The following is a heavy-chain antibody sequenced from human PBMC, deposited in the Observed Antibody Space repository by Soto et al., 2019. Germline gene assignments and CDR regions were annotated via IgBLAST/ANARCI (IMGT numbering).Heavy chain of an antibody. CDR1: GFTFSSYW. D-gene: IGHD6-13*01. CDR2: IKQDGSEK. J-gene: IGHJ6*02. Sequence: ESGGGLVQPGGSLRLSCAASGFTFSSYWMSWVRQAPVKGLEWVGNIKQDGSEKNYVDFVKGRFTISRDNAKNSLYLQMNSLRAEDTAVYYCARIASAGRGWDVWGQGTTVVVSS. V-gene: IGHV3-7*01. CDR3: ARIASAGRGWDV.